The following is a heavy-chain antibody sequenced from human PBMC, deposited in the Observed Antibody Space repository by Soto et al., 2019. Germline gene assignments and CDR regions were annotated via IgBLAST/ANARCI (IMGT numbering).Heavy chain of an antibody. V-gene: IGHV4-59*08. CDR1: GGSISSYY. D-gene: IGHD3-10*01. Sequence: PSQTLSLTCTVSGGSISSYYWSWIRQPPGKGLEWIGYIYYSGSTNYNPSLKSRVTISVDTSKNQFSLKLSSVTAADTAVYYCAVNRFGESIPFDYWGQGTVVTVSS. CDR2: IYYSGST. CDR3: AVNRFGESIPFDY. J-gene: IGHJ4*02.